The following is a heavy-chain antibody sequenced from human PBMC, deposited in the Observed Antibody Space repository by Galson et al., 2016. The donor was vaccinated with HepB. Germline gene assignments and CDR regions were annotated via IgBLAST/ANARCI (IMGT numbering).Heavy chain of an antibody. CDR1: GGPLDTTNS. D-gene: IGHD2-2*01. J-gene: IGHJ6*02. CDR2: IQHSGRT. V-gene: IGHV4-4*02. CDR3: SRVVSFQFYSGMAV. Sequence: SETLSLTCTVSGGPLDTTNSWSWVRQPPGKGLEWLGEIQHSGRTNYNSSLKSRLTMSVDKSDNQFSLRLTSVTAADTALYYCSRVVSFQFYSGMAVGGQGTTVTVSS.